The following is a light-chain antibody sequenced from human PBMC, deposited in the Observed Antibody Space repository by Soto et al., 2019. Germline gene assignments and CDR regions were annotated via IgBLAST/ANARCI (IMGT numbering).Light chain of an antibody. CDR3: SSYRGSSTVV. Sequence: QYVLTQPASVSGSPGQSITISCTGTSSDVGGYNYVSWYQQHPGKAPKLIIYGVSNRPSGVSNRFSGSKSGNTASLTISGLQAEDEADYYCSSYRGSSTVVFGGGTKLTVL. CDR1: SSDVGGYNY. CDR2: GVS. V-gene: IGLV2-14*01. J-gene: IGLJ2*01.